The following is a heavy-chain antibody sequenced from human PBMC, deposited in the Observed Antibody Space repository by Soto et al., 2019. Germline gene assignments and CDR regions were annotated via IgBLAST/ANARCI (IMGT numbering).Heavy chain of an antibody. CDR3: ARGGAPYSGYDLYYFDY. CDR2: IYYSGST. CDR1: GGSISSYY. D-gene: IGHD5-12*01. Sequence: SETLSLTCTVSGGSISSYYWSWIRQPPGKGLEWIGYIYYSGSTNYNPSLKSRVTISVDTSKNQFSLKLSSVTAADTAVYYCARGGAPYSGYDLYYFDYWGQGTLVTVSS. J-gene: IGHJ4*02. V-gene: IGHV4-59*01.